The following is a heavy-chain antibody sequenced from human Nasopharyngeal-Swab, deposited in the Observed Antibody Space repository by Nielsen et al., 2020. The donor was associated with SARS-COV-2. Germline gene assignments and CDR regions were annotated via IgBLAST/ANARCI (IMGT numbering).Heavy chain of an antibody. J-gene: IGHJ5*02. CDR3: AILEGNGSGSP. Sequence: GESLKISCAASGFTVSSNYMNWVRPAPGKGLEWVSVIYTGGSTYYADSVKGRFTISRDNSKNTLYLQMNSLRAEDTAVYYCAILEGNGSGSPWGQGTLVTVSS. V-gene: IGHV3-66*01. CDR2: IYTGGST. D-gene: IGHD3-10*01. CDR1: GFTVSSNY.